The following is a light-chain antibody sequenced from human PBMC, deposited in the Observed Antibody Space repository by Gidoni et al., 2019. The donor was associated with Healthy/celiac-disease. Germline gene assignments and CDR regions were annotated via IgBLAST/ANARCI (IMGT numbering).Light chain of an antibody. CDR1: QSVSSY. CDR2: DAS. J-gene: IGKJ2*01. Sequence: EIVLTQSPATLSLSPGERATLSCRASQSVSSYLAWYHQKPGQAPRLLIYDASNRATGIPARFSGSGSGTDFTLTISSLEPEDFAVYYWQQRSNWRYTFGQGTKLEIK. CDR3: QQRSNWRYT. V-gene: IGKV3-11*01.